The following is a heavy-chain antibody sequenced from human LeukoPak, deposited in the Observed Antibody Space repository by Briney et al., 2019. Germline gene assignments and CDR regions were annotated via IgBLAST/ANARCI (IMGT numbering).Heavy chain of an antibody. J-gene: IGHJ4*02. Sequence: PGGSLRLSCAASGFTFSSYWMSWVRQAPGKGLEWVANIKQDGSEKYYVDSVKGRFTISRDNAKNSLYLQINSLRAEDTAVYYCASDSGYRVVVNDYWGQGTLVTVSS. CDR2: IKQDGSEK. V-gene: IGHV3-7*01. D-gene: IGHD3-22*01. CDR1: GFTFSSYW. CDR3: ASDSGYRVVVNDY.